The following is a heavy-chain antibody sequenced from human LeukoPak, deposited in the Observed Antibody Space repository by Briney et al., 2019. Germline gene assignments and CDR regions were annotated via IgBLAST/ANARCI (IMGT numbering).Heavy chain of an antibody. J-gene: IGHJ4*02. CDR2: INPNSGGT. D-gene: IGHD3-22*01. V-gene: IGHV1-2*06. Sequence: GASVKVSSKASGGTFSGYYMHWVRQAPGQGLEWMGRINPNSGGTNYAQKFQGRVTMTRDTSISTAYMELSRLRSDDTAVYYCAREGRGYYDSRPMVYWGQGTLVTVSS. CDR1: GGTFSGYY. CDR3: AREGRGYYDSRPMVY.